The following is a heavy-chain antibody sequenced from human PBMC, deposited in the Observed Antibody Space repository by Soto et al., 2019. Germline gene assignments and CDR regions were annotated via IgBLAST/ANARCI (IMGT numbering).Heavy chain of an antibody. V-gene: IGHV3-23*01. CDR2: VSGGGGTT. Sequence: EVQLLDSGGGLLEPGGSLRLSCAASGFTFSSSAMSWVRQAPGKGLVWVSAVSGGGGTTYYADSVRGRFTISRDNSKNTLYLQMKSLRAEYTDIYSCARCTVDTIVTSGWCHYLDPWGQGTLVTVSS. CDR3: ARCTVDTIVTSGWCHYLDP. D-gene: IGHD6-19*01. CDR1: GFTFSSSA. J-gene: IGHJ5*02.